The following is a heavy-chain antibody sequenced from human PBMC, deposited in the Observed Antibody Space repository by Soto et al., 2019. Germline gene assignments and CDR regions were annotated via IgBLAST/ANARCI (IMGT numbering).Heavy chain of an antibody. CDR3: ARDLTYRGEIDY. CDR2: INHSGST. J-gene: IGHJ4*02. CDR1: GGSFSGYY. V-gene: IGHV4-34*01. D-gene: IGHD3-16*01. Sequence: QVQLQQWGAGLLKPSETLSLTCAVYGGSFSGYYWSWIRQPPGKGLEWIGEINHSGSTNYNPSLKSRVTISVDTSKNQFSLKLSSVTAADTAVYYCARDLTYRGEIDYWGQGTLFTVSS.